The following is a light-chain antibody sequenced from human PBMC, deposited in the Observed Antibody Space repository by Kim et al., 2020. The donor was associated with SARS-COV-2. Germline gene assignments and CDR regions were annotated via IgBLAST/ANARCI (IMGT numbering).Light chain of an antibody. J-gene: IGLJ2*01. Sequence: QSALTQPASVSGSPGQSITISCTGTSSDIGAYNYVSWYQQNPGKAPKLMIYDVNNRPSGVSNRFSGSKSGNTASLTISRLQAEDEADYYCSSYTSISTGVFGGGTQLTVL. CDR1: SSDIGAYNY. V-gene: IGLV2-14*03. CDR3: SSYTSISTGV. CDR2: DVN.